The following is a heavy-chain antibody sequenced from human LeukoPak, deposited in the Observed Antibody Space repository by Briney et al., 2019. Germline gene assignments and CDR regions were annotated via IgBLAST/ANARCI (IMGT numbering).Heavy chain of an antibody. CDR2: INPNSGGT. Sequence: ASVKVSCKASGGTFSSYAISWVRQAPGQGLEWMGWINPNSGGTNYAQKFQGRVTMTRDASISTAYMELSRLRSDDTAVYYCARDLELGATMAYDYWGQGILVTVSS. J-gene: IGHJ4*02. CDR1: GGTFSSYA. D-gene: IGHD1-26*01. CDR3: ARDLELGATMAYDY. V-gene: IGHV1-2*02.